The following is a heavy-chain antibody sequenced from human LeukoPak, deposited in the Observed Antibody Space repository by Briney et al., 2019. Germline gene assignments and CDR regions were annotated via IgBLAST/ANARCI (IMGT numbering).Heavy chain of an antibody. Sequence: SETLSLTCTVSGGSISGYYWSWLRQPPGKGLEWIAYIYYSGGTNYNPSLKSRVTISVDTSKNQFSLKLSSVTAADTAVYYCARDQERDDFDDWGYYYYGMDVWGQGTTVTVSS. CDR1: GGSISGYY. CDR3: ARDQERDDFDDWGYYYYGMDV. V-gene: IGHV4-59*12. J-gene: IGHJ6*02. D-gene: IGHD4-17*01. CDR2: IYYSGGT.